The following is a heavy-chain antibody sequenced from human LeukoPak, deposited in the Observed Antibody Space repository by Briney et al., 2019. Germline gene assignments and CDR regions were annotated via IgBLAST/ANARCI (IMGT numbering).Heavy chain of an antibody. Sequence: GGSLRLSCAASGFTFSSYNMNWVRQAPGKGLEWVSDISSSGSTIYFADSVKGRFTISRDNTKNSLYLQMNSLRDEDTAVYYCARLEYYYVSGNYYKLFDYWGQGTLVTV. D-gene: IGHD3-10*01. V-gene: IGHV3-48*02. CDR2: ISSSGSTI. J-gene: IGHJ4*02. CDR1: GFTFSSYN. CDR3: ARLEYYYVSGNYYKLFDY.